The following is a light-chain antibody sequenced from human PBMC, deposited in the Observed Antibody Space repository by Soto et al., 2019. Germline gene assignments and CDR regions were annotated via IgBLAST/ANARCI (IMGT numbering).Light chain of an antibody. CDR2: GAS. Sequence: EIVTTQSPATLSMSPGERATLSCRASQSVSSNLAWYQQKPGQAPRLLFYGASTRATGIPARFSGSGSGTEFTLTISSLQSEDFAVYYCQQYNNWPPYTFGQGTKLE. CDR1: QSVSSN. CDR3: QQYNNWPPYT. J-gene: IGKJ2*01. V-gene: IGKV3-15*01.